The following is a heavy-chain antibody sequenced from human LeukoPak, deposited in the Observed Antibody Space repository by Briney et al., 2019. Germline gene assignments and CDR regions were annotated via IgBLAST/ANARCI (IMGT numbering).Heavy chain of an antibody. Sequence: PSETLSLTCTVSGGSISSSSYYWGWIRQPPGKGLEWIGSIYYSGSTYYNPSLKSRVTISVDTSKNQFSLKLSSVTAADTAVYYCARLHSGSDYWGQGTLVTVSS. CDR3: ARLHSGSDY. V-gene: IGHV4-39*07. D-gene: IGHD3-10*01. J-gene: IGHJ4*02. CDR1: GGSISSSSYY. CDR2: IYYSGST.